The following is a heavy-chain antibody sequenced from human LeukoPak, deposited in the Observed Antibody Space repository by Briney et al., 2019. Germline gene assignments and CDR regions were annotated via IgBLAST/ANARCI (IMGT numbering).Heavy chain of an antibody. Sequence: PGGSLRLSCAASGFTFSRYWMSWVRQAPGKGLEWVANIKQDGSEKYYVDSVKGRFTISRDNAKNSLYLQMNSLRGEDTAVYYCAKVKESSNWQWYFDLWGRGTLVTVSS. CDR3: AKVKESSNWQWYFDL. J-gene: IGHJ2*01. CDR1: GFTFSRYW. D-gene: IGHD6-13*01. CDR2: IKQDGSEK. V-gene: IGHV3-7*01.